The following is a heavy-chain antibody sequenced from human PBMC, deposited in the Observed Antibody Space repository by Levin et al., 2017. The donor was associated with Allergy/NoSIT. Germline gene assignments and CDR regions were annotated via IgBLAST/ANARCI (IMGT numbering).Heavy chain of an antibody. V-gene: IGHV3-33*01. CDR2: IWYDGSNK. Sequence: GGSLRLSCAASGFTFSSYGMHWVRQAPGKGLEWVAVIWYDGSNKYYADSVKGRFTISRDNSKNTLYLQMNSLRAEDTAVYYCASLWFGESDDYWGQGTLVTVSS. CDR1: GFTFSSYG. J-gene: IGHJ4*02. CDR3: ASLWFGESDDY. D-gene: IGHD3-10*01.